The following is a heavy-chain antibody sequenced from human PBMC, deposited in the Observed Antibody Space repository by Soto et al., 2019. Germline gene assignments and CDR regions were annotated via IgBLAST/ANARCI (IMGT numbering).Heavy chain of an antibody. V-gene: IGHV3-23*01. CDR2: ISGSGDKT. CDR1: GFTFSNHS. J-gene: IGHJ4*02. D-gene: IGHD5-12*01. Sequence: GGSVKLSCAASGFTFSNHSMIWVRQVPGNGLEWVSGISGSGDKTYLTDSVKGRFTISRDNSKKTLYLQMNSLRAEDTAVYYCAKMVHGGYVSYFDYWGQGTMVTVSS. CDR3: AKMVHGGYVSYFDY.